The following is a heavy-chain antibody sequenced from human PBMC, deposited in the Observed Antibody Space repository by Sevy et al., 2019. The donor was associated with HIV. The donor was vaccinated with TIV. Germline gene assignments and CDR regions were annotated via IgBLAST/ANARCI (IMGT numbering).Heavy chain of an antibody. Sequence: GGSLRLSCAPSGFTFSNYNMNWVRQAPGEGLKWVSSISSSSADIYYTDSVKGRFTVSRDNSRKSLFLQMNGLSAEDTALYYCARDLLVGSTYVFDIWGRGTMVTVSS. CDR1: GFTFSNYN. J-gene: IGHJ3*02. CDR3: ARDLLVGSTYVFDI. V-gene: IGHV3-21*01. D-gene: IGHD1-26*01. CDR2: ISSSSADI.